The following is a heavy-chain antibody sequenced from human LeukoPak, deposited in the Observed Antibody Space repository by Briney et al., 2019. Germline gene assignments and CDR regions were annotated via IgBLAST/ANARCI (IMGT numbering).Heavy chain of an antibody. Sequence: GGSLRLSCAASGFILSDHAMHWVRQVPGKGLQYVSAISRNGSRTFYANSVKGRFTISRDNSKNMLYLQMGSLRDEDMAIYYCVRDSFYTGYDRGFGYWGQGTLVTVS. CDR1: GFILSDHA. V-gene: IGHV3-64*01. CDR2: ISRNGSRT. J-gene: IGHJ4*02. CDR3: VRDSFYTGYDRGFGY. D-gene: IGHD5-12*01.